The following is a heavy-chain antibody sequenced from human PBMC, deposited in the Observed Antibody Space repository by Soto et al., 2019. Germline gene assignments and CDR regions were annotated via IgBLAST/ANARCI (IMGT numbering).Heavy chain of an antibody. D-gene: IGHD3-3*01. CDR3: ARDSRYYDFWSGYYTGQSFDP. CDR1: GFTFSSYS. V-gene: IGHV3-21*01. Sequence: EVQLVESGRGLVKPGGSLRLSCAASGFTFSSYSMNWVRQAPGKGLEWVSSISSSSSYIYYADSVKGRFTISRDNAKNSLYLQMNSLRAEDTAVYYCARDSRYYDFWSGYYTGQSFDPWGQGTLVTVSS. CDR2: ISSSSSYI. J-gene: IGHJ5*02.